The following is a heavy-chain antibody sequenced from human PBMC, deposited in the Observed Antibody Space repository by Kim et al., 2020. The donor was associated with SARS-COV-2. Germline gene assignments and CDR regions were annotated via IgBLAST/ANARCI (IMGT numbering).Heavy chain of an antibody. J-gene: IGHJ6*02. CDR1: GFTFSSYS. D-gene: IGHD3-3*01. CDR2: ISSSSSYI. V-gene: IGHV3-21*01. CDR3: ARDAEGGEYYDFWSGKTNYGMDV. Sequence: GGSLRLSCAASGFTFSSYSMNWVRQAPGKGLEWVSSISSSSSYIYYADSVKGRFTISRDNAKNSLYLQMNSLRAEDTAVYYCARDAEGGEYYDFWSGKTNYGMDVWGQGTTVTVSS.